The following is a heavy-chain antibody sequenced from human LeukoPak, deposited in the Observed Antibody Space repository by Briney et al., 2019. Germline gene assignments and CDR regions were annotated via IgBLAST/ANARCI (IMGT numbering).Heavy chain of an antibody. CDR2: TYYRSKWYN. J-gene: IGHJ4*02. Sequence: SQTLSLTCAIAGDSVSSNSTTWSWIRQSPSRGLEWLGRTYYRSKWYNDYAVSVKSRITINPDTSKNQFSLQLNSVSPEDTAIYYCARGGGRLDYWGQGTLVTVSS. V-gene: IGHV6-1*01. CDR3: ARGGGRLDY. CDR1: GDSVSSNSTT. D-gene: IGHD3-16*01.